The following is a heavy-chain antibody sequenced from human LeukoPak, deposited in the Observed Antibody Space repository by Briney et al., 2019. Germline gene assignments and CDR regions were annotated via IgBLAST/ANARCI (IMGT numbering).Heavy chain of an antibody. CDR1: GGSISNYY. J-gene: IGHJ4*02. CDR2: IYYIGST. CDR3: ARGQLANTYYFDY. D-gene: IGHD1-1*01. V-gene: IGHV4-59*01. Sequence: PSETLSLTCTVSGGSISNYYWSWIRQAPGQGLEWIAYIYYIGSTNYNPSLKSRVTVSMDTSKNQFSLKLNSVTAADTAMYYCARGQLANTYYFDYWGQGTLVTVSS.